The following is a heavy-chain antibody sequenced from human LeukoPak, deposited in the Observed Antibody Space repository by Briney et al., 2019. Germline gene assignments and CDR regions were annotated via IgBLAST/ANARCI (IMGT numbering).Heavy chain of an antibody. J-gene: IGHJ5*02. CDR2: ISSTGSTI. CDR3: ARELPYYYGSGIGEAWFDP. D-gene: IGHD3-10*01. V-gene: IGHV3-48*03. Sequence: GGSLRLSSAASGFTFSSYEMNWVRQAPGKGLEWVSYISSTGSTIYYADSVKGRFTISRDNAKNSLYLQMNSLRAEDTAVYYCARELPYYYGSGIGEAWFDPWGQGTLVTVSS. CDR1: GFTFSSYE.